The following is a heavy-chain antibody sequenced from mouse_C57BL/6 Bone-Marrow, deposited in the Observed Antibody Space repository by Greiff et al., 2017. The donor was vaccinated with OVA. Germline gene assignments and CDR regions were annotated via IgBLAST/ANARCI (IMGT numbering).Heavy chain of an antibody. V-gene: IGHV5-17*01. CDR1: GFTFSDYG. CDR3: ARGITTVDAMDY. D-gene: IGHD1-1*01. J-gene: IGHJ4*01. CDR2: ISRGSSTI. Sequence: EVNVVESGGGLVKPGGSLKLSCAASGFTFSDYGMHWVRQAPEKGLEWVAYISRGSSTIYYADTVKGRFTISRDNAKNTLFLQMTSLRSEDTAMYYCARGITTVDAMDYWGQGTSVTVSS.